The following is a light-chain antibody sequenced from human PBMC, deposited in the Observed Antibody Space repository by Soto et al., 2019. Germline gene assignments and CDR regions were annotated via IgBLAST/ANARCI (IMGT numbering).Light chain of an antibody. V-gene: IGLV1-44*01. CDR3: AAWDDSLNGVV. Sequence: QSVLTQPPSASGTPGQRVTISCSGSSSNIGSNSVNWYQQLPGTAPKPLIYSNNQRPSGVPDRFSGSKSGTSASLAISGLQSEDVADYYCAAWDDSLNGVVFGGGTKLTVL. CDR2: SNN. J-gene: IGLJ2*01. CDR1: SSNIGSNS.